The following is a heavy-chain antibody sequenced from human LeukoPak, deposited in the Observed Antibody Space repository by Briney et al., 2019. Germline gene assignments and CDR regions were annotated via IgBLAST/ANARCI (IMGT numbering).Heavy chain of an antibody. J-gene: IGHJ3*02. V-gene: IGHV1-18*01. CDR3: ARAVKQWLVDAFDI. D-gene: IGHD6-19*01. Sequence: GASVKVSCKASGYTFTSYGISWVRQAPGQGLEWMGWNSAYNGNTNYAQKLQGRVTMTTDTSTSTACMELRSLRSDDTAVYYCARAVKQWLVDAFDIWGQGTMVTVSS. CDR1: GYTFTSYG. CDR2: NSAYNGNT.